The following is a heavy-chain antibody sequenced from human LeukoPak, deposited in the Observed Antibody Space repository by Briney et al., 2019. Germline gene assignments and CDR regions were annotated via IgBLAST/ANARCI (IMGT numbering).Heavy chain of an antibody. J-gene: IGHJ4*02. CDR1: GGSFSNYY. Sequence: SETLSLTCAVYGGSFSNYYWSWIRQPPGKGLEWIGEINHSGSTNYNPSLKSRVTISVDTSKNQFSLKLSSVTAADTAVYYCATGYSSGWYGYWGQGTLVTVSS. CDR3: ATGYSSGWYGY. V-gene: IGHV4-34*01. CDR2: INHSGST. D-gene: IGHD6-19*01.